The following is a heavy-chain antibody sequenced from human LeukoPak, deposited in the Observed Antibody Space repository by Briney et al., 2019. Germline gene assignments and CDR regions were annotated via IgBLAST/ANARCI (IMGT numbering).Heavy chain of an antibody. CDR2: VNPNSGGT. J-gene: IGHJ1*01. CDR1: GYTFTGYY. CDR3: AREWELLRKYLYH. D-gene: IGHD1-26*01. Sequence: ASVKVSCKASGYTFTGYYLHWVRQAPGQGLDWMGWVNPNSGGTTYAQNFKGRVTMTWDTSISTAYMELSRLRSDDTAVYYCAREWELLRKYLYHWGQGTLVTVSS. V-gene: IGHV1-2*02.